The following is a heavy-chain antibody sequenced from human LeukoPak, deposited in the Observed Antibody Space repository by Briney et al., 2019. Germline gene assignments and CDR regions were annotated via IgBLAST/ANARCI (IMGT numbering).Heavy chain of an antibody. Sequence: GEFLKISLKGSGYSFTSYWIGWVRPMPGEGLEVMGSIYPGDSDTRYSPSFQVQVTISADKSISTDSLQWSSLKASDTAMYYCARQHYDSSGYYLDAFDIWGQGTMVTVSS. V-gene: IGHV5-51*01. CDR2: IYPGDSDT. CDR1: GYSFTSYW. J-gene: IGHJ3*02. CDR3: ARQHYDSSGYYLDAFDI. D-gene: IGHD3-22*01.